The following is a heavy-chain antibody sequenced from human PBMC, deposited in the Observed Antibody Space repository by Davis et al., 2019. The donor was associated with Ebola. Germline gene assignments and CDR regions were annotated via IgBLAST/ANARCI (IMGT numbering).Heavy chain of an antibody. CDR3: ARDLLGNSILWWNWFDP. D-gene: IGHD2-21*01. J-gene: IGHJ5*02. V-gene: IGHV3-48*04. Sequence: GESLKISCAASGFTFSSYSMNWVRQAPGKGLEWVSYISSSSSTIYYADSVKGRFTISRDNAKNSLYLQMNSLRAEDTAVYYCARDLLGNSILWWNWFDPWGQGTLVTVSS. CDR1: GFTFSSYS. CDR2: ISSSSSTI.